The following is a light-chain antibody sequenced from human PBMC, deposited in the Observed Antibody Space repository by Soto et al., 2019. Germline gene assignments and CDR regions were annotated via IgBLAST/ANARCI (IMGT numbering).Light chain of an antibody. CDR1: QTISNW. V-gene: IGKV1-5*03. Sequence: DIQMTQSPSTLSASVGDRVTITCRASQTISNWLAWYQQKPGKAPKLLIYKASTLESGVPSRFSGSGSGTEFTLPISSLQPDDFATYYCQQYNSYSRTFGQGTKGEIK. CDR3: QQYNSYSRT. CDR2: KAS. J-gene: IGKJ1*01.